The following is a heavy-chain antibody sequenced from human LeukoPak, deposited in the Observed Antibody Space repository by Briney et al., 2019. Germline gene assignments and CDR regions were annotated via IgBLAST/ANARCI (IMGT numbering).Heavy chain of an antibody. J-gene: IGHJ6*03. CDR1: GFTFSSYG. V-gene: IGHV3-33*06. D-gene: IGHD1-1*01. Sequence: GGSLRLSCAASGFTFSSYGMHWVRQAPGKGLEWVAVIWYDGSNKYYADSVKGRFTISRDNSKNTLYLQMNSLRAEDTAVYYCAKDVRRYYYYYMDVWGKGTTVTVSS. CDR3: AKDVRRYYYYYMDV. CDR2: IWYDGSNK.